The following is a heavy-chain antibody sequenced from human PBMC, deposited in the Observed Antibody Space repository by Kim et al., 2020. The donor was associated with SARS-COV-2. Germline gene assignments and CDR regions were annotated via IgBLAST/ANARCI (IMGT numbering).Heavy chain of an antibody. Sequence: GGSLRLSCEGSGFTFSNYGMHWVRQAPGKGLEWVAVITYDGSEKYCADSVKGRFIISRDNSKSTVYLEMNSLRAEDTAVYYCANNDYAQFRSGAMNVWGHGTTVTVSS. V-gene: IGHV3-33*05. CDR1: GFTFSNYG. J-gene: IGHJ6*02. CDR3: ANNDYAQFRSGAMNV. D-gene: IGHD4-17*01. CDR2: ITYDGSEK.